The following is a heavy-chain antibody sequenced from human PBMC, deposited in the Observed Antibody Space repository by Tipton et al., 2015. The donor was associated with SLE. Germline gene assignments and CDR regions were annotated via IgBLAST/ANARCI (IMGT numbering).Heavy chain of an antibody. J-gene: IGHJ2*01. CDR1: GGSISSGGYY. Sequence: TLSLTCTVSGGSISSGGYYWSWIRQHPGKGLEWIGYIYYSGSTYYNPSLKSRVTISVDTSKNQFSLKLSSVTAADTAVYYCARGPISNSSGWRGWYFDLWGRGTLVTVSS. CDR2: IYYSGST. CDR3: ARGPISNSSGWRGWYFDL. V-gene: IGHV4-31*03. D-gene: IGHD6-19*01.